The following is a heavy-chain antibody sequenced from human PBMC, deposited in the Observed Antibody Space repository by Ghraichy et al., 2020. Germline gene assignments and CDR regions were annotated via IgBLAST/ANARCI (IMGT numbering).Heavy chain of an antibody. J-gene: IGHJ4*02. CDR2: INHSGST. V-gene: IGHV4-34*01. Sequence: SETLSLTCAVYGGSFSGYYWSWIRQPPGKGLEWIGEINHSGSTNYNPSLKSRVTISVDTSKNQFSLKLSSVTAADTAVYYCARFAYSNYGLPVYWGQGTLVTVSS. D-gene: IGHD4-11*01. CDR3: ARFAYSNYGLPVY. CDR1: GGSFSGYY.